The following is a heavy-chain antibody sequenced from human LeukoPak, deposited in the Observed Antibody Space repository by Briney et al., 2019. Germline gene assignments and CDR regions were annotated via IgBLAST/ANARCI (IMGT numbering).Heavy chain of an antibody. D-gene: IGHD3-10*01. Sequence: ASVKVSCKASGYTFTSYGISWVRQAPGQGLEWMGWISAYNGNTNYAQKLQGRVTMTTDTSTSTAYMELRSLRSDDTAVYYCARGGSGSGWFGELLSPYGMDVWGQGTTVTVSS. CDR3: ARGGSGSGWFGELLSPYGMDV. V-gene: IGHV1-18*01. CDR1: GYTFTSYG. J-gene: IGHJ6*02. CDR2: ISAYNGNT.